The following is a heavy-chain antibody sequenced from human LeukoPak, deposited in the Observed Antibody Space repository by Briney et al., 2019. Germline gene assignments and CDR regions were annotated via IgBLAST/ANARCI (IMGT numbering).Heavy chain of an antibody. CDR2: IYYSGST. Sequence: SETLSLTCTVSGGSISSHYWSWIRQPPEKGLEWIGNIYYSGSTNYNPSLKSRVTMSVDTSKNQFSLKLSSVTAADTAVYYCARDSELNYFDYWGQGTLVTVSS. CDR3: ARDSELNYFDY. J-gene: IGHJ4*02. D-gene: IGHD1-26*01. CDR1: GGSISSHY. V-gene: IGHV4-59*11.